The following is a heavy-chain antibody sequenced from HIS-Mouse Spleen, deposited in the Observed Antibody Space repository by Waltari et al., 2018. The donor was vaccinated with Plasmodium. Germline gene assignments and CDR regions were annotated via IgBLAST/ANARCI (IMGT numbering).Heavy chain of an antibody. CDR3: ARDRITGTSYFDY. V-gene: IGHV4-39*07. CDR1: GGSISSSSYS. Sequence: QLQLQESGPGLVKPSATLSLTCTVSGGSISSSSYSWGWIRQPPGKGLEWIGSIYYSGSTYYNPSLKSRVTISVDTSKNQFSLKLSSVTAADTAVYYCARDRITGTSYFDYWGQGTLVTVSS. D-gene: IGHD1-7*01. J-gene: IGHJ4*02. CDR2: IYYSGST.